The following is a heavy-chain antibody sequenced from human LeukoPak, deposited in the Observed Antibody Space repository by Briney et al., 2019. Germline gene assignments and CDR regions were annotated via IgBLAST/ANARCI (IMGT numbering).Heavy chain of an antibody. D-gene: IGHD6-13*01. CDR2: IYYSGST. J-gene: IGHJ4*02. V-gene: IGHV4-59*08. CDR3: ARRASSSWQFDY. CDR1: GGSISSYC. Sequence: SETLSLTCTVSGGSISSYCWSWIRQPPGKGLEWIGYIYYSGSTNYNPSLKSRVTISVDTSKNQFSLKLSSVTAADTSIYYCARRASSSWQFDYWSQGTLVTVSS.